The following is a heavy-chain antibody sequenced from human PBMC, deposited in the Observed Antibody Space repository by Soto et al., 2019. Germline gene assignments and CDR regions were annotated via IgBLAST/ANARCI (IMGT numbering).Heavy chain of an antibody. CDR3: ARESKWYGGQYFQD. Sequence: EVQLVESGGGLVKPGGSLRLSCAVSGFIFSDFSMNWVRQAPGKGLEWVASIGSSGGNSFYADSVKGRFIISRDNAKTSLDLQINSLRAEDTAVYYCARESKWYGGQYFQDWGQGTLVTVSS. V-gene: IGHV3-21*01. D-gene: IGHD2-8*01. J-gene: IGHJ1*01. CDR2: IGSSGGNS. CDR1: GFIFSDFS.